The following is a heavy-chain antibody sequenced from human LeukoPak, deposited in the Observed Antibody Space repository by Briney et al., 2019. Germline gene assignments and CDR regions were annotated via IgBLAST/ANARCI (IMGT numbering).Heavy chain of an antibody. CDR1: GGSFSGYY. CDR2: INHSGST. V-gene: IGHV4-34*01. CDR3: AREYYDSSDYPRQHYFDY. D-gene: IGHD3-22*01. Sequence: SETLSLTCAVYGGSFSGYYWSWIRQPPGKGLEWIGEINHSGSTNYNPSLKSRVTISVDTSKNQFSLKLSSVTAADTAVYYCAREYYDSSDYPRQHYFDYWGQGTLVTVSS. J-gene: IGHJ4*02.